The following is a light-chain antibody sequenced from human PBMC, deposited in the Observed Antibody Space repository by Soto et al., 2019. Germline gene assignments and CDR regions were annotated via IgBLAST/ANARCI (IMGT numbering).Light chain of an antibody. CDR2: EVS. J-gene: IGLJ1*01. Sequence: QSVLTQPASVSGSPGQSITISCTATSSDVGAYNYVSWYQQHPGKAPKLMIYEVSDRPSGVSSRFSGSKSGNTASLTISGLQAEDEADYYCSSYTSSSTVGVFGTGTKLTVL. V-gene: IGLV2-14*01. CDR3: SSYTSSSTVGV. CDR1: SSDVGAYNY.